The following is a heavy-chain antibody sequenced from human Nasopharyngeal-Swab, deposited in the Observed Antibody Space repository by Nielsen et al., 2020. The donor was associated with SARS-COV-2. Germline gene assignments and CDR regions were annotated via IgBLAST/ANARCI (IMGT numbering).Heavy chain of an antibody. CDR2: ISAYSGNT. CDR3: ARILRLELRTCGMDV. D-gene: IGHD1-7*01. J-gene: IGHJ6*02. CDR1: GYTFTSYG. V-gene: IGHV1-18*01. Sequence: SVKVSCKASGYTFTSYGISWVRQAPGQGLEWMGWISAYSGNTNYAQKLQGRVTMTTDTSTSTAYMELRSLRSDDTAVYYCARILRLELRTCGMDVWGQGTTVTVSS.